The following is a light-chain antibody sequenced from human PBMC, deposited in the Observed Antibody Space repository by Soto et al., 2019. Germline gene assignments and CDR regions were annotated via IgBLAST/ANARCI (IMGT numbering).Light chain of an antibody. CDR2: DAS. CDR3: QQRCSTPVT. J-gene: IGKJ2*01. V-gene: IGKV1-39*01. CDR1: QSISNY. Sequence: DIELTQSPSSLSASLGDRVTISCRASQSISNYLTWYQQKPGKAPKLLIYDASSLQTGIPSRFSGSGSGTDFTLTISSLQPEDFAVYYCQQRCSTPVTFGQGTKVEIK.